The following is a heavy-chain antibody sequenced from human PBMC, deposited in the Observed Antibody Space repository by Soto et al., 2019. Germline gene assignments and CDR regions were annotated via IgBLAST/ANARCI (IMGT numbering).Heavy chain of an antibody. Sequence: EVQLVESGGGLVQPGGSLRLSCAASGFTFSDHYMDWVRQAPGKGLEWVGRTRNKANSYTTEYAASVKGRFTISRDDSKSSLYLQMNSLKAEDTAVYYCASAYGGNYDYWGQGTLVTVSS. V-gene: IGHV3-72*01. CDR3: ASAYGGNYDY. D-gene: IGHD4-17*01. J-gene: IGHJ4*02. CDR1: GFTFSDHY. CDR2: TRNKANSYTT.